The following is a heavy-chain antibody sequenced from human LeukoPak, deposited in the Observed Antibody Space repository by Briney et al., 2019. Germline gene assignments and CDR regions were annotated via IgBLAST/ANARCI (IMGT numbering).Heavy chain of an antibody. V-gene: IGHV4-39*07. CDR1: GGSISSSSYY. CDR2: IYYSGST. Sequence: PSETLSLTCTVSGGSISSSSYYWGWIRQPPGKGLEWIGSIYYSGSTYYNPSLKSRVTISVDTSKNQFSLKLSSVTAADTAVYYCASISGSYYAGLDWFDPWGQGTLVTVSS. D-gene: IGHD1-26*01. J-gene: IGHJ5*02. CDR3: ASISGSYYAGLDWFDP.